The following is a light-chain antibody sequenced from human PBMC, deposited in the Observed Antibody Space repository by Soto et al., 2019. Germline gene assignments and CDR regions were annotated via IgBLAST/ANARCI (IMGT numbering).Light chain of an antibody. Sequence: DIQMTQSPSTLSASVGDRITITCRASQSINTWLDWYQQNPGEAPKLLIYDGSTLARGVPSRFSGSGSGTEFTLTISRLQPDDFATFYCQQYQTYSRTFGQGTKVEVK. J-gene: IGKJ1*01. CDR1: QSINTW. V-gene: IGKV1-5*03. CDR3: QQYQTYSRT. CDR2: DGS.